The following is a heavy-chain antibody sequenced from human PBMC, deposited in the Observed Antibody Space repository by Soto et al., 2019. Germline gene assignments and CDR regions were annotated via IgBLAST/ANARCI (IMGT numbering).Heavy chain of an antibody. CDR1: GFTFSSYG. D-gene: IGHD1-7*01. Sequence: QVQLVESGGGVVQPGRSQRLSCLASGFTFSSYGMHWVRQAPGKGLEWVTHIGSDGSDKQYADSVKGRFTISRDNSKNTLYLDMNDLRVEDTALYYCARPRGWNYRNNNAYYGMDVWGQGTTVTVSS. J-gene: IGHJ6*02. V-gene: IGHV3-33*01. CDR3: ARPRGWNYRNNNAYYGMDV. CDR2: IGSDGSDK.